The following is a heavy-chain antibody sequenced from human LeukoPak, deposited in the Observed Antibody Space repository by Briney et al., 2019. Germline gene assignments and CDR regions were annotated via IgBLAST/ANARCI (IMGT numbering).Heavy chain of an antibody. J-gene: IGHJ4*02. CDR3: AIAPHYGSGPYYFDY. CDR1: GGTSSSYA. D-gene: IGHD3-10*01. V-gene: IGHV1-69*04. CDR2: IIPILGIA. Sequence: SVKVSCKASGGTSSSYAISWVRQAPGRGLEWMGRIIPILGIANYAQKFQGRVTITADKSTSTAYMELSSLRSEDTAVYYCAIAPHYGSGPYYFDYWGQGTLVTVSS.